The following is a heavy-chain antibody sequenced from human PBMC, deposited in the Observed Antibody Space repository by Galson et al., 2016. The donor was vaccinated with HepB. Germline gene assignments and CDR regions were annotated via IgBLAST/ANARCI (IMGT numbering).Heavy chain of an antibody. D-gene: IGHD3-10*01. J-gene: IGHJ6*02. CDR2: ITGSGGAT. V-gene: IGHV3-23*01. CDR3: AKDEFRGNSGSHQGSYFGMNV. Sequence: SLRLSCAASGVTFTSYAMTWVRQVPGKGLEWVSSITGSGGATYYVDSVKGRFSISRDNSKNSLYLQMNNVRDEDTAVYYCAKDEFRGNSGSHQGSYFGMNVWGQGTTVTVSS. CDR1: GVTFTSYA.